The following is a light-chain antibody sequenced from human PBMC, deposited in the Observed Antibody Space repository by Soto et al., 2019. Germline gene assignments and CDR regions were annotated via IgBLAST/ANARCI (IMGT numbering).Light chain of an antibody. J-gene: IGLJ2*01. Sequence: QSALTQPASVSGSPGQSITISCTGTSSDVRGYNYVSWYQQHPGKAPKLMIYDVSNRPSGVSNRFSGSKSGNTASLTISGLQADDEADYYCSSYTSSSLVVFGGGTKLTVL. CDR1: SSDVRGYNY. CDR3: SSYTSSSLVV. CDR2: DVS. V-gene: IGLV2-14*01.